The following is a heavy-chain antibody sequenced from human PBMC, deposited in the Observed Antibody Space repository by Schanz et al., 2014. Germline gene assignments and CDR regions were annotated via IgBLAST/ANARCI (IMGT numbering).Heavy chain of an antibody. Sequence: QVQLVESGGGVVQPGRSRRLSCEASGFTFSSYGMHWVRQAPGKGLEWVAVISYDGNNEDYADSVKGRFSISRDNSQNTLYLQMDSLGPEDTAVYFCAKATGDWHGGGSRLQEHRWG. J-gene: IGHJ6*01. CDR3: AKATGDWHGGGSRLQEHR. D-gene: IGHD2-15*01. CDR1: GFTFSSYG. V-gene: IGHV3-30*18. CDR2: ISYDGNNE.